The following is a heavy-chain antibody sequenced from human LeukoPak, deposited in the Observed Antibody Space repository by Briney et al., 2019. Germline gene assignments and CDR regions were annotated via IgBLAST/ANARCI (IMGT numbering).Heavy chain of an antibody. V-gene: IGHV3-23*01. Sequence: GGSLRLCWAAGCCTFSVAAMTWVRQAPGKGLEWVSLIGASGESTYYADSVKGRFTISRDNSKNTLSLQMNSLRVEDTAIYCCVKGGVGATPRLDPWGQETLVIVSS. CDR3: VKGGVGATPRLDP. D-gene: IGHD1-26*01. CDR1: CCTFSVAA. CDR2: IGASGEST. J-gene: IGHJ5*02.